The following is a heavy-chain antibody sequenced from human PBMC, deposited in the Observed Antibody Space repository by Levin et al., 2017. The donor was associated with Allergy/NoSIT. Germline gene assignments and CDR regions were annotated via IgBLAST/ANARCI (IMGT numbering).Heavy chain of an antibody. J-gene: IGHJ4*02. Sequence: SQTLSLPCAISGDSVSSVITTWTWIRQSSSRGLEWLGRTFYRPKWYYEYALSLQSRVTINPDTSKNQFSLELSSVTPEDTAVYYCARERFISSGKYVLDYWGQGTLVTVSS. CDR2: TFYRPKWYY. V-gene: IGHV6-1*01. CDR1: GDSVSSVITT. CDR3: ARERFISSGKYVLDY. D-gene: IGHD1-26*01.